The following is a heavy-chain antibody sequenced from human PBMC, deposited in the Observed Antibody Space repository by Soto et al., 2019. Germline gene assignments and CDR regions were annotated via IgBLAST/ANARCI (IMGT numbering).Heavy chain of an antibody. D-gene: IGHD6-13*01. Sequence: PSETLSLTCAVSGGSINSGDYYWSWIRQHPGKGLEWIGHIYFTGNTFYIPSLKSRVSISLDTPKNQFSLNLSSVTAADTAIYYCVRVLASGYSSSWYLDYWGQGTLVTV. CDR3: VRVLASGYSSSWYLDY. J-gene: IGHJ4*02. CDR1: GGSINSGDYY. CDR2: IYFTGNT. V-gene: IGHV4-31*11.